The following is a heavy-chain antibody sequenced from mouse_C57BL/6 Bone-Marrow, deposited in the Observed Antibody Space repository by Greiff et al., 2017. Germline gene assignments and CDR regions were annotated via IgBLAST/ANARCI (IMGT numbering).Heavy chain of an antibody. CDR3: ARWAYYNWYFDV. CDR2: IDPSDSYT. V-gene: IGHV1-69*01. J-gene: IGHJ1*03. D-gene: IGHD2-12*01. Sequence: QVQLQQPGAELVMPGASVKLSCKASGYTFTSSWMHWVKQRPGQGLEWIGEIDPSDSYTNYNQKFKGKSTLTVDKSSSTAYMQLSSLTSEDSAVYYCARWAYYNWYFDVWGTGTTVTVSS. CDR1: GYTFTSSW.